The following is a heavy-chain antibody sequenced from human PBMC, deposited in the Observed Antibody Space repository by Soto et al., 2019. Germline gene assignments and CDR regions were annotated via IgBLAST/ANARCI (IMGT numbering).Heavy chain of an antibody. V-gene: IGHV3-21*01. J-gene: IGHJ4*02. D-gene: IGHD5-12*01. Sequence: GGSLRLSCAASGFTFSSYSMNWVRQAPGKGLEWVSSISSSSSYIYYADSVKGRFTISRDNAKNSLYLQMNSLRAEDTAVYYCARDPEMATITGDYWGQGTLVTVPQ. CDR1: GFTFSSYS. CDR2: ISSSSSYI. CDR3: ARDPEMATITGDY.